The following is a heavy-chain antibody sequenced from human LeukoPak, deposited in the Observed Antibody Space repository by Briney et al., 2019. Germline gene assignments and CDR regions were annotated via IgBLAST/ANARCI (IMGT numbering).Heavy chain of an antibody. CDR1: GITFSSYG. Sequence: GGTLRLSCAASGITFSSYGMSWVRQAPGKGLEWVSSISSTGGTTYYADSVKGRFTISRDNSKNTLYLQMNSLRAEDTAVYYCAKDSGYGHWGQGTLVTVSS. D-gene: IGHD5-12*01. CDR3: AKDSGYGH. J-gene: IGHJ4*02. V-gene: IGHV3-23*01. CDR2: ISSTGGTT.